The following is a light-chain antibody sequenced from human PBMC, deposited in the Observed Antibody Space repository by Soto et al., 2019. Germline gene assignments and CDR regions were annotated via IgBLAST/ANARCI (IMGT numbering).Light chain of an antibody. CDR2: KAS. CDR1: QSISAW. V-gene: IGKV1-5*03. Sequence: DIQMTQSPSTLSASVEDRVTSTCRASQSISAWLAWYQQKPGKAPKLLVYKASTLETGVPSRFSGSGSGTEFTLTISSLQPDDFATYYCHQYHKFPYTFGQGTKLEIK. J-gene: IGKJ2*01. CDR3: HQYHKFPYT.